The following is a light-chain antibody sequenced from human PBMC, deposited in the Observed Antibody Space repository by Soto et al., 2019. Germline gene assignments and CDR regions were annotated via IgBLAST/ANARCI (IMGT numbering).Light chain of an antibody. CDR3: QQYNNWPQT. CDR1: QSVSSSY. CDR2: DVS. J-gene: IGKJ1*01. V-gene: IGKV3D-15*01. Sequence: EIVLTQSPGTLSLSPGERATLSCRASQSVSSSYLAWYQQKPGQAPRLLIYDVSNRATGIPARFSGSGSGTEFTLTISSLQSEDFAVYYCQQYNNWPQTFGQGTKVDI.